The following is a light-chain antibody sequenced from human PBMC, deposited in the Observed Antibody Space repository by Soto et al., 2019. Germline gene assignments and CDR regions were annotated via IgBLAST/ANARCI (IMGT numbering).Light chain of an antibody. CDR2: DVT. J-gene: IGLJ2*01. CDR3: CSYAGTYTHVV. V-gene: IGLV2-11*01. CDR1: SSDVGGYDY. Sequence: QSALTPPRSVSGSPGQSVTISCTGTSSDVGGYDYVSWYQQYPGKAPKVMIYDVTKRPSGVPDRFSGSKSGNTASLTISGLQAEDEADYYCCSYAGTYTHVVFGGGTKLTVL.